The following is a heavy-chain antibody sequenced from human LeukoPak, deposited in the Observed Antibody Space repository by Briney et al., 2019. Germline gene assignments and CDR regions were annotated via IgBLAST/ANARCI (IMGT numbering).Heavy chain of an antibody. CDR3: AKDTLGGAFDI. Sequence: GGSLRLSCAASGFTFSRYAMSWVRQATGKGLEWVSAISGSGGSTYYADSVKGRVTISRDNFKNTLYLQMNSLRAEDTAVYYCAKDTLGGAFDIWGQGTMVTVSS. CDR2: ISGSGGST. V-gene: IGHV3-23*01. D-gene: IGHD2-15*01. J-gene: IGHJ3*02. CDR1: GFTFSRYA.